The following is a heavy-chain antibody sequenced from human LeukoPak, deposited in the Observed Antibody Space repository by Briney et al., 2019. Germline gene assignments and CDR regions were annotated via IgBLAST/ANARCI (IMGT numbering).Heavy chain of an antibody. D-gene: IGHD3-10*01. V-gene: IGHV1-2*06. CDR2: INPNSGAP. J-gene: IGHJ3*02. Sequence: ASVKVSCKASGYTFTGYYMHWVRQAPGQGLEWMGRINPNSGAPNYAQRFQGRVTMTRDTSISTAYMELSRLRSDDTAVYYCSRQGVWGAFDIWGQGTMVTVSS. CDR3: SRQGVWGAFDI. CDR1: GYTFTGYY.